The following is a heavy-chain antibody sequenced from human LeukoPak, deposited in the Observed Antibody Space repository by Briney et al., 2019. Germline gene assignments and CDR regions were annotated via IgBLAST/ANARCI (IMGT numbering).Heavy chain of an antibody. J-gene: IGHJ6*04. CDR1: GFSFSSYA. D-gene: IGHD3-3*01. CDR2: ISYDGSNK. Sequence: GRSLRLSCAASGFSFSSYAMHWVRQAPGKGLEWVAVISYDGSNKYYADPVKGRFTISRDNSKNTLYLQMNSLRAEDTAVYYCARAKPCYDFWSGYLDVWGKGTTVTVSS. CDR3: ARAKPCYDFWSGYLDV. V-gene: IGHV3-30*01.